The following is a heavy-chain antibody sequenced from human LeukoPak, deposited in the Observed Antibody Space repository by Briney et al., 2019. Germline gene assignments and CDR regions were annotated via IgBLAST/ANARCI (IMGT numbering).Heavy chain of an antibody. V-gene: IGHV1-69*06. Sequence: GASVKVSCKASGGTFSSYAISWVRQAPGQGLEWMGGIIPIFGTANYAQKFQGRVTITADKSTSTAYMELSSLRSEDTAVYYCAREGVGSGGTRPLDYWGQGTLVTVSS. CDR2: IIPIFGTA. CDR3: AREGVGSGGTRPLDY. CDR1: GGTFSSYA. J-gene: IGHJ4*02. D-gene: IGHD2-15*01.